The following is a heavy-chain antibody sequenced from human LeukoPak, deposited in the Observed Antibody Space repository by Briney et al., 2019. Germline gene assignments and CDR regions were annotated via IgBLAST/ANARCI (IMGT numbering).Heavy chain of an antibody. Sequence: ASVKVSCKASGYSFTSYGISWVRKAPGQGLEWMGWISAYNGNTNYAQKLQGRVTMTTDTSTSTAYMELRSLRSDDTAVYYCARDRPYWYFGLWGRGTLVTVSS. V-gene: IGHV1-18*01. CDR3: ARDRPYWYFGL. J-gene: IGHJ2*01. CDR1: GYSFTSYG. CDR2: ISAYNGNT.